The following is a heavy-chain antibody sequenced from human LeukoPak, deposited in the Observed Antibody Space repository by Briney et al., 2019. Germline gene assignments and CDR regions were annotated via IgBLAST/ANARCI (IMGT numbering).Heavy chain of an antibody. CDR2: INPSGGST. D-gene: IGHD5-18*01. CDR1: GYTFTSYY. V-gene: IGHV1-46*01. J-gene: IGHJ5*02. CDR3: AREPYGYSYGPPSNWFDP. Sequence: ASVKASCKASGYTFTSYYMHWVRQAPGQGLEWMGIINPSGGSTSYAQKFQGRVTMTRDTSTSTVYMELSSLRSEDTAVYYCAREPYGYSYGPPSNWFDPWGQGTLVTVSS.